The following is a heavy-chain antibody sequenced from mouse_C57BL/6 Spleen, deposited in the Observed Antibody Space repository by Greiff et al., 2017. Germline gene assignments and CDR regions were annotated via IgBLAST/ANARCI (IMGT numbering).Heavy chain of an antibody. Sequence: VQLKESGGGLVKPGGSLKLSCAASGFTFSDYGMHWVRQAPEKGLEWVAYISSGSSTIYYADTVKGRFTISSDNAKNTLFLQMTSLRSEDTAMYYCARHYYGNSAWFAYWGQGTLVTVSA. CDR2: ISSGSSTI. CDR1: GFTFSDYG. CDR3: ARHYYGNSAWFAY. J-gene: IGHJ3*01. D-gene: IGHD2-1*01. V-gene: IGHV5-17*01.